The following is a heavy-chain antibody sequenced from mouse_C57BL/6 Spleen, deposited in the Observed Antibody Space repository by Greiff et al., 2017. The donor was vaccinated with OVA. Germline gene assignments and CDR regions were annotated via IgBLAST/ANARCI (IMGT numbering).Heavy chain of an antibody. CDR1: GFTFSSYA. CDR2: ISDGGSYT. D-gene: IGHD2-5*01. CDR3: ARDYSNYDYFDY. V-gene: IGHV5-4*01. J-gene: IGHJ2*01. Sequence: EVQLVESGGGLVKPGGSLKLSCAASGFTFSSYAMSWVRQTPEKRLEWVATISDGGSYTYYPDNVKGRFTISRDNAKNHLYLQMSHLKSEDTAMYYCARDYSNYDYFDYWGQGTTLTVSS.